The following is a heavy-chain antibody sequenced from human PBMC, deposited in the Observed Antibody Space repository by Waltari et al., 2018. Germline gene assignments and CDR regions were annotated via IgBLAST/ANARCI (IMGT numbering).Heavy chain of an antibody. D-gene: IGHD2-21*01. J-gene: IGHJ4*02. CDR1: GGSLSSGSYY. Sequence: QVQLQESGPGLVKPSQTLSLTCTVSGGSLSSGSYYWSWIRQPAGKGLEWIGRIYTSGSTNYNPSLKSRVTISVDTSKNQFSLKLSSVTAADTAVYYCARAEGDYQFDYWGQGTLVTVSS. V-gene: IGHV4-61*02. CDR3: ARAEGDYQFDY. CDR2: IYTSGST.